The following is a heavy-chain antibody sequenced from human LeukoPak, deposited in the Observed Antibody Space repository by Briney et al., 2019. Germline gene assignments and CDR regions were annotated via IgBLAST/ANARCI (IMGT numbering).Heavy chain of an antibody. V-gene: IGHV1-3*03. CDR3: ARAPVVRWDPYYFDY. CDR1: GYTFTSYA. J-gene: IGHJ4*02. Sequence: GASVKVSCKASGYTFTSYAMHWVRQAPGQRLEWMGWINAGNGNTKYSQEFQGRVTITRDTSASTAYMELSSLRSEDMAVYYCARAPVVRWDPYYFDYWGQGTLVTVSS. CDR2: INAGNGNT. D-gene: IGHD1-26*01.